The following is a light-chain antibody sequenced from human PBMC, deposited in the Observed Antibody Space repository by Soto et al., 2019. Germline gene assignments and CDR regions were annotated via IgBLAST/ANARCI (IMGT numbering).Light chain of an antibody. Sequence: DVQLTQSPSTVSAFVGDRVTITCRASETVEGWLAWYQQKPGKAPNLLISEASTLQSGVSSRFSGSGSETDFTLTVSSLQPADSATYYGQQYSSYPYTFGQGTRLEI. CDR2: EAS. J-gene: IGKJ2*01. V-gene: IGKV1-5*03. CDR3: QQYSSYPYT. CDR1: ETVEGW.